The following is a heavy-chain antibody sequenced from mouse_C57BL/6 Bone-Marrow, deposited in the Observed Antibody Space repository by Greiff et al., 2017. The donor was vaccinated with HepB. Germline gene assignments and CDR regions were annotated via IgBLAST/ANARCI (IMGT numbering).Heavy chain of an antibody. CDR1: GYTFTSYW. CDR2: IDPSDGDT. Sequence: QVQLQQPGAELVKPGASVKLSCKASGYTFTSYWMQWVKQRPGQGLEWIGEIDPSDGDTNYNQKFKGKATLTVDTSSSTAYMQLSSLTSEDSAVYYYVVTTVVHFAYWGQGTTLTVSS. D-gene: IGHD1-1*01. J-gene: IGHJ2*01. V-gene: IGHV1-50*01. CDR3: VVTTVVHFAY.